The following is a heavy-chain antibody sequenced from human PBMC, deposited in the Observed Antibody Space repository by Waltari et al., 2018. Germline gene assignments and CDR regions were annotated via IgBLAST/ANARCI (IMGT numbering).Heavy chain of an antibody. D-gene: IGHD6-19*01. CDR3: AKGKSSSGWYGGYDQ. V-gene: IGHV3-23*01. Sequence: ELQVLESGGGLMQPGDSLRISCAASEFIFSDYAMSWVRQAPGRGLGVVSRISSTGGNTRYADSVKGRFTVSRDNSKNVVFLQMNSLRDEDTALYFCAKGKSSSGWYGGYDQWGQGTLVSVSS. CDR1: EFIFSDYA. CDR2: ISSTGGNT. J-gene: IGHJ4*02.